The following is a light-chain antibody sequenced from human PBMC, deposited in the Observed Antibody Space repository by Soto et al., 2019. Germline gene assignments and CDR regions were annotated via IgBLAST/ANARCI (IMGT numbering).Light chain of an antibody. CDR1: QSVSNSY. Sequence: DLTESPYTPCLSRGERSTRSCMASQSVSNSYVAWYQQKSGQAPRLLIYDTSSRVTGIPDRFSGSGSGTDFTLTISMLAPEDFAVFCCQQDSTSLIIFGPGTRLEI. V-gene: IGKV3-20*01. J-gene: IGKJ5*01. CDR3: QQDSTSLII. CDR2: DTS.